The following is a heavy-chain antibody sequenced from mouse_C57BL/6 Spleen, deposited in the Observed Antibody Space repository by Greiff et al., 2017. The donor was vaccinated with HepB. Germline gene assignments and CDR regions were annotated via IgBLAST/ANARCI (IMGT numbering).Heavy chain of an antibody. CDR1: GFTFSSYA. D-gene: IGHD2-4*01. CDR2: ISDGGSYT. CDR3: ARDPYDYDTWFAY. Sequence: EVRLVESGGGLVKPGGSLKLSCAASGFTFSSYAMSWVRQTPEKRLEWVATISDGGSYTYYPDNVKSRFTISRDNAKNNLYLQMSHLKSEDTAMYYCARDPYDYDTWFAYWGQGTLVTVSA. J-gene: IGHJ3*01. V-gene: IGHV5-4*01.